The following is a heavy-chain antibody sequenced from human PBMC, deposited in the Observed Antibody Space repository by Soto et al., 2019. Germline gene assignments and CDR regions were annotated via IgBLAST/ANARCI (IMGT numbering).Heavy chain of an antibody. D-gene: IGHD3-3*01. CDR1: GYKVSTWHNFTSYW. CDR3: ARLGFNYDFLCCYYNVHHYYGIDV. CDR2: IYPGDSDT. V-gene: IGHV5-51*01. J-gene: IGHJ6*02. Sequence: GESLKISCMGSGYKVSTWHNFTSYWIAWVRQMPGEGLEWMGIIYPGDSDTRYSPSFQGQVTISADKSINSVYLQWSSLKASDTATYYCARLGFNYDFLCCYYNVHHYYGIDVWDQGTSLTVSS.